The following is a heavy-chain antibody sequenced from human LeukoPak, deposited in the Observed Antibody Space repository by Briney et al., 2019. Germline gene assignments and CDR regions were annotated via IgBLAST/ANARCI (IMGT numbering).Heavy chain of an antibody. D-gene: IGHD2-2*01. Sequence: GGSLRLSCAASGFTFSNYSMKWLRQAQGKGLEWVSAISRTSAYIYYPDSVKGRFTISRDNAQNSLYLQMDSLRVEDTAVYYCARDELSYCSDSSCYPGDYWGQGTLVTVSS. J-gene: IGHJ4*02. CDR2: ISRTSAYI. CDR3: ARDELSYCSDSSCYPGDY. CDR1: GFTFSNYS. V-gene: IGHV3-21*01.